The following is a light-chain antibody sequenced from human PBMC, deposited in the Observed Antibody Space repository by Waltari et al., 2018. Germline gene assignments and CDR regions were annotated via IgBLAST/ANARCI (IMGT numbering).Light chain of an antibody. CDR3: SAWDSSLSAWV. Sequence: QAGLTQPPSVSKDLRQTATLTCTGNSNKVGYEGAAWLQQHQGHPPKLLSYRDNTRPSGISERFSASRSGKTASLTIIGLQPEDEADYYCSAWDSSLSAWVFGGGTKLTVL. V-gene: IGLV10-54*01. CDR1: SNKVGYEG. J-gene: IGLJ3*02. CDR2: RDN.